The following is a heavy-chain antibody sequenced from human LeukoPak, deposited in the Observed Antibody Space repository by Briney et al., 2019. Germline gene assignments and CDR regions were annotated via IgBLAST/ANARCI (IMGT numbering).Heavy chain of an antibody. J-gene: IGHJ4*02. CDR2: IVGDTVT. Sequence: GGSLRLPCAASGFTFNSYAMSWVRQAPGKGLEWVSAIVGDTVTFYTDSVKGRFTISRDNSKNTLYLQMNSLRAEDTAIYYCAKGSAQWELYDYWGQGTLVTVSS. V-gene: IGHV3-23*01. D-gene: IGHD4-23*01. CDR1: GFTFNSYA. CDR3: AKGSAQWELYDY.